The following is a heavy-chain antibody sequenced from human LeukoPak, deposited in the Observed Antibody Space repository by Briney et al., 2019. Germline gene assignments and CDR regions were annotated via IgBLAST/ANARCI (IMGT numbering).Heavy chain of an antibody. CDR3: ARGNIPDYYDSSGYLEGFDY. CDR1: GFTFSSYA. J-gene: IGHJ4*02. CDR2: IYSGGST. Sequence: GGSLRLSCAASGFTFSSYAMHWVRQAPGKGLEWVSVIYSGGSTYYADSVKGRFTISRHNSKNTLYLQMNSLRAEDTAVYYCARGNIPDYYDSSGYLEGFDYWGQGTLVTVSS. D-gene: IGHD3-22*01. V-gene: IGHV3-53*04.